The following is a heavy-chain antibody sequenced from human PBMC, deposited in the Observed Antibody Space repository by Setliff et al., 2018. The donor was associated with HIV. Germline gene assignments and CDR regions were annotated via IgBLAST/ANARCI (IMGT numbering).Heavy chain of an antibody. CDR3: ARAGVYDILTGYYYFDY. V-gene: IGHV1-46*01. J-gene: IGHJ4*02. CDR2: INPSGGST. Sequence: ASVKVSCKASGYTFTSYYMHWVRQAPGQGLEWMGIINPSGGSTSYAQKFQGRVTMTRDPSTSTVYMELSSLRSEDTAVYYCARAGVYDILTGYYYFDYWGQGTLVTVSS. D-gene: IGHD3-9*01. CDR1: GYTFTSYY.